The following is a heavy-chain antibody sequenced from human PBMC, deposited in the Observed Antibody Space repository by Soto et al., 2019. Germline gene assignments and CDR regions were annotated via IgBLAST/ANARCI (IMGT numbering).Heavy chain of an antibody. CDR2: LYYSWST. D-gene: IGHD6-13*01. V-gene: IGHV4-59*01. Sequence: QVQLQESGPGLVKPSETLSLTGTVSGGSISSDYWSWIRQLPGKGLEWIGYLYYSWSTNYNPSLKIRVSVSVATSKNPFSLKLNSVTAADADVYYCARGIYSSSYLSIWGQGTMVTVSS. CDR1: GGSISSDY. J-gene: IGHJ3*02. CDR3: ARGIYSSSYLSI.